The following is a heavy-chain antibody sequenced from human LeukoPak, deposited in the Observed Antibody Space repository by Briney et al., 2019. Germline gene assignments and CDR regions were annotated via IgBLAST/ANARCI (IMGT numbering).Heavy chain of an antibody. CDR3: ATMGYSSGWYYFDY. CDR2: IYTSGST. D-gene: IGHD6-19*01. CDR1: GGSISSYY. J-gene: IGHJ4*02. Sequence: SETLSLTCTVSGGSISSYYWSWIRQPAGKGLEWIGRIYTSGSTNYNPSLKSRVTMSVDTSKNQFSLKLSSVTAADTAVYYCATMGYSSGWYYFDYWGQGTLVTVSS. V-gene: IGHV4-4*07.